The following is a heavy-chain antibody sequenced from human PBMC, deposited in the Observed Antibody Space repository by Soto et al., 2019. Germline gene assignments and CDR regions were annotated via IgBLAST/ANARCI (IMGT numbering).Heavy chain of an antibody. V-gene: IGHV3-30*18. Sequence: PGGSLRLFCAASGFTFRRHGMHWVRQAPGKGLEWLTIISYDGIQKFYTESVKGRFTITRDNSKNMVFLQMNSLRAEDTAVYYCAKDVWNDVPATYGFDLWGQGTMVTVSS. CDR2: ISYDGIQK. CDR1: GFTFRRHG. CDR3: AKDVWNDVPATYGFDL. D-gene: IGHD1-1*01. J-gene: IGHJ3*01.